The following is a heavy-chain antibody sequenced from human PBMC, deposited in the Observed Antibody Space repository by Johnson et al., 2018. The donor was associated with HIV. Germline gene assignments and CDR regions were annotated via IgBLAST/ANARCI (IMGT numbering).Heavy chain of an antibody. CDR2: ISSSGSTI. D-gene: IGHD6-13*01. V-gene: IGHV3-11*01. CDR1: GFTFSDYY. Sequence: QVQLVESGGGLVKPGGSLRLSCAASGFTFSDYYMSWIRQAPGKGLEWVSYISSSGSTIYYADSVKCRFTISRDNSKNTLYLQMNNLRVEDTAVDYCARAGQGAYSSSWYGTLGAFDIWGQGTMVTVSS. CDR3: ARAGQGAYSSSWYGTLGAFDI. J-gene: IGHJ3*02.